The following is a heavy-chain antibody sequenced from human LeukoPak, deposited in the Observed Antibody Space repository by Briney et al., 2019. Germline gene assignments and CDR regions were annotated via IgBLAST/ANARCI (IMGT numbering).Heavy chain of an antibody. V-gene: IGHV4-38-2*02. J-gene: IGHJ4*02. CDR3: ARDRGGTYYGIDY. Sequence: SETLSLTCAVSGSSIRNGYYWGWIRQPPGKGLEWIGTIYYSGTTYYNPSLRSRVTVSVDASNNQFSLKMRSVTVAGTAIYYCARDRGGTYYGIDYWGQGTMVTVSS. CDR2: IYYSGTT. CDR1: GSSIRNGYY. D-gene: IGHD3-3*01.